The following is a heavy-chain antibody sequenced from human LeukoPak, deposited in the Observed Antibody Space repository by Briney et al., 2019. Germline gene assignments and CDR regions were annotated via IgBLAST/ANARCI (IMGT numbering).Heavy chain of an antibody. V-gene: IGHV1-46*01. CDR1: GYTFTSYG. Sequence: ASVKVSCKASGYTFTSYGISWVRQAPGQGLEWKGIINPSGGSTSYAQKFQGRVTVTRDMSTSTVYMELSSLRSEDTAVYYCAGNVDTAMVTSGAFDIWGQGTMVTVSS. CDR3: AGNVDTAMVTSGAFDI. J-gene: IGHJ3*02. CDR2: INPSGGST. D-gene: IGHD5-18*01.